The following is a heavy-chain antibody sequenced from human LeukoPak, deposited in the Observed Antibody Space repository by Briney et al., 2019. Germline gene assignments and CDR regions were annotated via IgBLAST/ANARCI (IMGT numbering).Heavy chain of an antibody. V-gene: IGHV1-3*01. Sequence: ASVKISCKAFGYSFTRYAMHWVRQAPGQRLEWMGWINAGNGNTKYSQKLQGRVTMTTDTSTSTAYMELRSLRSDDTAVYYCARERPSIADTDYWGQGTLVTVSS. D-gene: IGHD6-6*01. J-gene: IGHJ4*02. CDR1: GYSFTRYA. CDR3: ARERPSIADTDY. CDR2: INAGNGNT.